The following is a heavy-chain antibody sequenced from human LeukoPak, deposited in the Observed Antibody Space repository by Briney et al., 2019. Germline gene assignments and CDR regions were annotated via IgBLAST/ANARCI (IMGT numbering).Heavy chain of an antibody. V-gene: IGHV3-30*18. D-gene: IGHD3-10*01. J-gene: IGHJ4*02. CDR2: TSYDGTTK. Sequence: GGSLRLSCAASGFTFSSHGMHWVRQAPGKALVWVAVTSYDGTTKYYADSAKGRFNISRDNSKNILYLQMNSLRVDDTAVYYCAKDATLFGDQYFDYWGQGTLVIVSS. CDR1: GFTFSSHG. CDR3: AKDATLFGDQYFDY.